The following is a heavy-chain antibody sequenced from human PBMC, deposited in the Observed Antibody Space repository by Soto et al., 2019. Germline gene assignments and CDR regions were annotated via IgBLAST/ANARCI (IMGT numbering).Heavy chain of an antibody. CDR1: GGSISGGGYY. CDR2: IYYSGST. Sequence: SETLSLTCTVSGGSISGGGYYWSWIRQHPGKGLEWIGYIYYSGSTYYNPSLKSRVTISVDTSKNQFSLKLSSVTAADTAVYYCARYYYDSSGYVNYDASDIWGQGTIVTVSS. CDR3: ARYYYDSSGYVNYDASDI. J-gene: IGHJ3*02. D-gene: IGHD3-22*01. V-gene: IGHV4-31*03.